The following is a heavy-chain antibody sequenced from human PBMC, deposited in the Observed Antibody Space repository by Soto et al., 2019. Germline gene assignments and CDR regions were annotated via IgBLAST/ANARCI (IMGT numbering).Heavy chain of an antibody. J-gene: IGHJ4*01. D-gene: IGHD2-2*01. CDR2: ISGSPGRTAGST. CDR1: GVTFSNCS. V-gene: IGHV3-23*01. Sequence: LXLSGEDSGVTFSNCSMSWVRQAPGKGLEWVASISGSPGRTAGSTYYADSVKGRFTISRDDSESTLYLQMNSLRAEDTAVYYCATRFTVAVVPSAPFDYWGHGTLVTVSS. CDR3: ATRFTVAVVPSAPFDY.